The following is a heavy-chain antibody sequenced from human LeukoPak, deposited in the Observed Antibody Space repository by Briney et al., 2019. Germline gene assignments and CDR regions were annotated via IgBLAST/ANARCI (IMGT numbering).Heavy chain of an antibody. CDR3: ARVDTHNSVYYFDY. Sequence: SETLSLTCTVSGGSISSGDYYWSWIRQPAGKGLEWIGRIYTSGSTNYNPSLKSRVTMSVDTSKNQFSLKLSSVTAADTAVYYCARVDTHNSVYYFDYWGQGTLVTVSS. CDR1: GGSISSGDYY. V-gene: IGHV4-61*02. CDR2: IYTSGST. J-gene: IGHJ4*02. D-gene: IGHD4-23*01.